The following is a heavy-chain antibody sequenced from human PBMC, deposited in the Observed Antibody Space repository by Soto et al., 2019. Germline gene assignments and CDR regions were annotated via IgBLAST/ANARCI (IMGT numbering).Heavy chain of an antibody. CDR1: GFTFTRYR. J-gene: IGHJ4*02. CDR3: ARESEDLTSNFDY. CDR2: ISSTTNYI. Sequence: XGSLILWCSAAGFTFTRYRINWVRPAPGKGLDWVSSISSTTNYIYYGDSMKGRFTISRDNAKNSLYPEMSSLRAEDTAVYYCARESEDLTSNFDYWGQGPLVTVSS. V-gene: IGHV3-21*06.